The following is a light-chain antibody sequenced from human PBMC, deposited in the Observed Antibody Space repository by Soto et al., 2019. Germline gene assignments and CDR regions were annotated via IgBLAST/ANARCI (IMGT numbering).Light chain of an antibody. CDR3: QQRSNWPPVT. V-gene: IGKV3-11*01. Sequence: EIVLTQSPATLSLSPGERATLSCRASQSVSSYLAWYQQKPGQAPRLLIYDASNRVTGIPARFSGSGSGTDFTLTISCLEPEDFAIYYCQQRSNWPPVTFGGGTKVEIK. CDR2: DAS. J-gene: IGKJ4*01. CDR1: QSVSSY.